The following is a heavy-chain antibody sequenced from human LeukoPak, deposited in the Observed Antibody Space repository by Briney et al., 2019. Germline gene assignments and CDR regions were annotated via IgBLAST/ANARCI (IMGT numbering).Heavy chain of an antibody. Sequence: GGSLRLSRAASGFPLRSYSMNWVRQAPGEGLGWVSSISATSTYVYYVDSVKGRFTISTDIAKNSLYLQMNSLRAEDTAVYYCARDTYNWNYGYDYWGQGTLVTVSS. D-gene: IGHD1-7*01. J-gene: IGHJ4*02. CDR1: GFPLRSYS. CDR2: ISATSTYV. CDR3: ARDTYNWNYGYDY. V-gene: IGHV3-21*03.